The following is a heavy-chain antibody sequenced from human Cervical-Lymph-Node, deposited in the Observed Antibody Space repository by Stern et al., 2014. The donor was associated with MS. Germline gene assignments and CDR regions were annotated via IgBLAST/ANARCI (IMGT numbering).Heavy chain of an antibody. D-gene: IGHD3-22*01. CDR3: AREGYYDSSGYDAFDI. CDR2: ISHDGSNK. J-gene: IGHJ3*02. V-gene: IGHV3-30-3*01. Sequence: VQLVESGGGVVQPGRSLRLSCAASGFTFSSYAMYWVRQAPGKGLEWVAVISHDGSNKSYADSVKGRFTISRDNSKNTLYLQMNSLRAEDTAVYYCAREGYYDSSGYDAFDIWGQGTMVTVSS. CDR1: GFTFSSYA.